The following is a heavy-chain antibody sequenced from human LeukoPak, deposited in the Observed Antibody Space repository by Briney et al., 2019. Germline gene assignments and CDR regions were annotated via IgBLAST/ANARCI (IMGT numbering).Heavy chain of an antibody. CDR2: ISGSGGST. D-gene: IGHD3-22*01. CDR3: AKEAIKYDSTQGGFDY. V-gene: IGHV3-23*01. J-gene: IGHJ4*02. Sequence: GGSLRLSCAASGFTFSSYAMSWVRQAPGKGLEWVSAISGSGGSTYYADSVKGRFTISRDNSKNTLYLQMNSLRAEDTAVYYCAKEAIKYDSTQGGFDYWGQGTLVTVSS. CDR1: GFTFSSYA.